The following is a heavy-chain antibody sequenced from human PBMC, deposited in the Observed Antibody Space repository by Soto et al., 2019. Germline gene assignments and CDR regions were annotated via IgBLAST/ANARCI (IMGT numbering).Heavy chain of an antibody. Sequence: EVQLVESGGGLVKPGGSLRLSCAASGFTFSSYSMNWVRQAPGKGLEWVSSISSSSSYIYYAVSVKGRVTISRDNAKNSLYLQMNSLRAEDTAVYYCASVRGSTYYDAFDIWGQGTMVTVSS. CDR1: GFTFSSYS. CDR3: ASVRGSTYYDAFDI. CDR2: ISSSSSYI. D-gene: IGHD1-26*01. V-gene: IGHV3-21*01. J-gene: IGHJ3*02.